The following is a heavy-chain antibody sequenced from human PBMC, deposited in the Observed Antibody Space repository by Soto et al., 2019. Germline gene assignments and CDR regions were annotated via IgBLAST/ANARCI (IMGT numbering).Heavy chain of an antibody. CDR2: ISGGGSNT. Sequence: EVQLLESGGGLVQRGGSLRLSCAASGFPFSSYVMAWVRQAPGKGLEWVSGISGGGSNTFYADSVKGRFTISRDNSKNNLLLQMNSLGAEDTAFYYCAKDSNKYSSSLRGRYFDYWGQGIGVTVSS. D-gene: IGHD4-4*01. CDR3: AKDSNKYSSSLRGRYFDY. CDR1: GFPFSSYV. J-gene: IGHJ4*02. V-gene: IGHV3-23*01.